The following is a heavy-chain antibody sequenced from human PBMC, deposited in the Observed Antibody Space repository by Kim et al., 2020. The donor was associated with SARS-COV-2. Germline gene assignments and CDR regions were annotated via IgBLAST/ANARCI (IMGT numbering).Heavy chain of an antibody. Sequence: ASVKVSCKASGYTFINYGINWVRQAPGQGLEWMGWISVYNDNTNYAQKLQGRVTMTTDTSTNTADLELRSLRSDDTAVYYCARGRSSLWYGFDFWGQGTLVTVSS. CDR1: GYTFINYG. V-gene: IGHV1-18*01. J-gene: IGHJ4*02. CDR2: ISVYNDNT. D-gene: IGHD2-21*01. CDR3: ARGRSSLWYGFDF.